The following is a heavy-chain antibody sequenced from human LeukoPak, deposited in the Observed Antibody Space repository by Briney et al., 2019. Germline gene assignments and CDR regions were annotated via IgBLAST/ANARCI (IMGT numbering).Heavy chain of an antibody. CDR1: GGSFSGYY. V-gene: IGHV4-34*01. D-gene: IGHD3-22*01. J-gene: IGHJ4*02. Sequence: SETLSLTCAAYGGSFSGYYWRWIRQPPGKGLEWIGEINHSGSTNYNPSLKSRVTISVDTSKNQFSLKLSSVTAADTAVYYCARGHYYDSSGNYYFDYWGQGTLVTVSS. CDR3: ARGHYYDSSGNYYFDY. CDR2: INHSGST.